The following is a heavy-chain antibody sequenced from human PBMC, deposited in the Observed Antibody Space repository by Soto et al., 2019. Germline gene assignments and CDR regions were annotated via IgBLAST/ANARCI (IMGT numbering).Heavy chain of an antibody. Sequence: GGSLRLSCAASGFTSTDYALSWVRQAPGKGLEWVATTSGIGGSTYLADSVKGRLSISRDNSKNTVSLLMNSLRAEDTAVYFCARGSSGYISSWYYFDYWGRGTLVTVSS. CDR1: GFTSTDYA. V-gene: IGHV3-23*01. CDR3: ARGSSGYISSWYYFDY. CDR2: TSGIGGST. J-gene: IGHJ4*02. D-gene: IGHD6-13*01.